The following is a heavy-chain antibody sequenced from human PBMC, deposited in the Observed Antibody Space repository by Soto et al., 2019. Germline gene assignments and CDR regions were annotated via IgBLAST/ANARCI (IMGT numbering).Heavy chain of an antibody. CDR2: IGTAGDT. V-gene: IGHV3-13*01. CDR1: GFTFSSYD. CDR3: ARGQTLGCMDV. J-gene: IGHJ6*02. Sequence: EVQLVESGGGLVQPGGSLRLSCAASGFTFSSYDMHWVRQATGKGLEWVSAIGTAGDTYYPGSVKGRFTISRENAKNSLYLQMNSLRAEDTAVYYCARGQTLGCMDVWGQGTTVTVSS.